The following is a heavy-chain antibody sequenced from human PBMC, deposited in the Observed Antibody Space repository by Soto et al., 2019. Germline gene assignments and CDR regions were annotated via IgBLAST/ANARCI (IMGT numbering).Heavy chain of an antibody. CDR1: GFTFKNNG. CDR3: AKDLALGFWSGNYYFDH. CDR2: ISYHGNNQ. J-gene: IGHJ4*02. V-gene: IGHV3-30*18. D-gene: IGHD3-3*01. Sequence: QVQLVESGGGVVQPGRSLRLSCAASGFTFKNNGMHWVRQAPGKGLEWVAIISYHGNNQFYADSVKGRFTISRDNSNHTLYLEMNSLRPEDTAVYYCAKDLALGFWSGNYYFDHWGQGTLVTVSS.